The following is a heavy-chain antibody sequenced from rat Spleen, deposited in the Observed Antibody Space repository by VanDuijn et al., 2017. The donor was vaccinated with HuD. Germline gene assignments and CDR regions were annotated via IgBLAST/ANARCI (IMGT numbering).Heavy chain of an antibody. CDR3: ATQHYYDGYYRDY. CDR2: IWGNGNT. V-gene: IGHV2-13*01. J-gene: IGHJ2*01. Sequence: QVQLKESGPGLVQPSQTLSLTCTVSGFSLISYAVNWVRQPPGKGLKWMGGIWGNGNTNYNSALKSRLSISRDTSKSQVFLQMNSLQPDDTAMYFCATQHYYDGYYRDYWGQGVMVTVSS. D-gene: IGHD1-12*03. CDR1: GFSLISYA.